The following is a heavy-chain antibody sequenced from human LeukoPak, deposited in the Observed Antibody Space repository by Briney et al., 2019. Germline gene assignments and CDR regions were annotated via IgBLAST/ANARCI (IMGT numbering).Heavy chain of an antibody. CDR1: GFTFSSSA. CDR3: ARGGYYFDY. Sequence: GGSLRLSCAASGFTFSSSAMHWVRQAPGKGLEWVTLIWYDGSNKYYADSVKGRFTISRDNSKNTLYLQMNSLRAEDTAVYYCARGGYYFDYWGQGTLVTVSS. V-gene: IGHV3-33*01. D-gene: IGHD2-15*01. J-gene: IGHJ4*02. CDR2: IWYDGSNK.